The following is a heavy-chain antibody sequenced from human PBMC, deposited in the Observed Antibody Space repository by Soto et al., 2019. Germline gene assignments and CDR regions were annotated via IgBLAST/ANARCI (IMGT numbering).Heavy chain of an antibody. V-gene: IGHV1-69*13. Sequence: SVKVSCQASGGTFSRYTITWVRQAPGQGLEWMGGITPMFGTPNYAQKFQGRVTITADESTSTAYMELSSLRSEDTAMYYCARDGTLYDSSAYYYLYWGQGTLVTVSS. CDR1: GGTFSRYT. J-gene: IGHJ4*02. D-gene: IGHD3-22*01. CDR2: ITPMFGTP. CDR3: ARDGTLYDSSAYYYLY.